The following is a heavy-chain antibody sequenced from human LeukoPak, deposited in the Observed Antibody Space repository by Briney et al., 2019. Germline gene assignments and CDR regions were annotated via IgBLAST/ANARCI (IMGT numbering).Heavy chain of an antibody. CDR3: ARVKYYYDSSGYYEYYFDY. V-gene: IGHV3-11*01. CDR2: ISSSGNTI. CDR1: GFTFSDYY. Sequence: GGSLRLSCAASGFTFSDYYMSWIRQAPGEGVEWVSYISSSGNTIYYADSVKGRFTISRDNAKNSLYLQMNSLRAEDTAVYFCARVKYYYDSSGYYEYYFDYWGQGTLVTVSS. J-gene: IGHJ4*02. D-gene: IGHD3-22*01.